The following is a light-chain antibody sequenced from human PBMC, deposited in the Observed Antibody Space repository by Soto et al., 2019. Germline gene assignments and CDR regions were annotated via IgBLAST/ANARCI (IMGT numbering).Light chain of an antibody. CDR1: SSDVGGYNY. V-gene: IGLV2-14*01. Sequence: QSVLTQPASVSGSPGQSITISCTGTSSDVGGYNYVSWYQQHPGKAPKLMMYEVSNRPLGVSNRFSGSKSGNTASLTISGLQAEDEAEYYCSSYTSRSTLVFGTGTKVTGL. CDR2: EVS. CDR3: SSYTSRSTLV. J-gene: IGLJ1*01.